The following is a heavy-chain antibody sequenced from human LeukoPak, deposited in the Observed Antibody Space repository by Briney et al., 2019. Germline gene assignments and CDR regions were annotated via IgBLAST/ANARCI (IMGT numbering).Heavy chain of an antibody. J-gene: IGHJ4*02. D-gene: IGHD3-10*01. CDR2: IHHSVAS. CDR3: ARGGNRFGGFYFDY. V-gene: IGHV4-31*03. CDR1: ADSLSSGGHY. Sequence: SESLSLTCTVSADSLSSGGHYWAWIRQLPGKGLESIGFIHHSVASRHNQSLKDRVAMSVDASRKQFALRLSSVTAADTAIYYCARGGNRFGGFYFDYWGQGIQVIVSS.